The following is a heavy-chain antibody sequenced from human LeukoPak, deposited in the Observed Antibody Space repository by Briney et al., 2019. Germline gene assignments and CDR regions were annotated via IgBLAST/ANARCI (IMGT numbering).Heavy chain of an antibody. CDR3: AKTSLGGESSGGYYYYYYMDV. Sequence: GGSLRLSCAASGFTFSSYEMNWVRQAPGKGLEWVSYISSSGSTIYYADSVKGRFTISRDNAKNSLYLQMNSLRAEDTAVYYCAKTSLGGESSGGYYYYYYMDVWGKGTTVTISS. D-gene: IGHD6-19*01. CDR1: GFTFSSYE. V-gene: IGHV3-48*03. CDR2: ISSSGSTI. J-gene: IGHJ6*03.